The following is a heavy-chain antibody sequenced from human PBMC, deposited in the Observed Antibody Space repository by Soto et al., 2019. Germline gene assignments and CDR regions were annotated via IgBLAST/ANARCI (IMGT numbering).Heavy chain of an antibody. V-gene: IGHV3-33*01. Sequence: QAHLVESGGGVAQPGRSLRLSCAASGFTFSKYAMHWVRQAPGKGLKWVAVIFHDGSNTYYADSVKGRFTVSRDNSRNTLYMQMNSRRAEYTAVYYCAMLAVAGNIHEHFIDYWGQGTLVTVSS. CDR3: AMLAVAGNIHEHFIDY. J-gene: IGHJ4*02. D-gene: IGHD6-19*01. CDR2: IFHDGSNT. CDR1: GFTFSKYA.